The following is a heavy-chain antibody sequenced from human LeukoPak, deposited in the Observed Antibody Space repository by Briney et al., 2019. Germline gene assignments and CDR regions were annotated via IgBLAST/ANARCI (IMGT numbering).Heavy chain of an antibody. V-gene: IGHV3-21*01. CDR3: ARDIAPAGLFFDY. CDR1: GFTFSTYS. Sequence: PGGSLRLSCAASGFTFSTYSMIWVRQAPGKGLEWVSYISSTSSYIYYADSVKGRFTISRDNAKNSLYLQMNSLRAEDTAVYYCARDIAPAGLFFDYWGQGTLVTVSS. J-gene: IGHJ4*02. D-gene: IGHD6-13*01. CDR2: ISSTSSYI.